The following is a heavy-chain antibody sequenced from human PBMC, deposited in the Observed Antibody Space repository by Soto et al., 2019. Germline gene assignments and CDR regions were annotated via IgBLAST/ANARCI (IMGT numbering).Heavy chain of an antibody. Sequence: GESLKISCKATGYSFTNYWIGWVRQMPGKGLEWMGRIDPSDSYTNYSPSFQGHVTISADKSISTAYLQWSSLKASDTAMYYCARLGTGIAGLYGMDVWGQGTTVTVSS. J-gene: IGHJ6*02. CDR1: GYSFTNYW. CDR2: IDPSDSYT. V-gene: IGHV5-10-1*01. CDR3: ARLGTGIAGLYGMDV. D-gene: IGHD6-13*01.